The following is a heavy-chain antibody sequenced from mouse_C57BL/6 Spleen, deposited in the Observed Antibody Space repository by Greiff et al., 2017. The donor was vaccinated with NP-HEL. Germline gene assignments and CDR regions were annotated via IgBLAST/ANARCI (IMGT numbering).Heavy chain of an antibody. CDR2: ISDGGSYT. CDR3: ARGGGYSNSYFDY. V-gene: IGHV5-4*03. Sequence: EVKVVESGGGLVKPGGSLKLSCAASGFTFSSYAMSWVRQTPEKRLEWVATISDGGSYTYYPDNVKGRFTISRDNAKNNLYLQMSHLKSEDTAMYYCARGGGYSNSYFDYWGQGTTLTVSS. D-gene: IGHD2-5*01. CDR1: GFTFSSYA. J-gene: IGHJ2*01.